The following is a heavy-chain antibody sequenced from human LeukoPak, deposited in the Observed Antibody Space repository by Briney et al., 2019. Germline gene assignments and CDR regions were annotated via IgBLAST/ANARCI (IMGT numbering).Heavy chain of an antibody. CDR2: IYSGGNT. CDR3: AGQDYGGDAGGFGY. V-gene: IGHV3-66*04. Sequence: PGGSLRLSCAASGFTVSSNYMSWVRQAPGKGLEWVSGIYSGGNTYYADSVKGRFTISRDNSKNTLYLQMNSLRAEDTAVYYCAGQDYGGDAGGFGYWGQGTLVTVSS. CDR1: GFTVSSNY. D-gene: IGHD4-23*01. J-gene: IGHJ4*02.